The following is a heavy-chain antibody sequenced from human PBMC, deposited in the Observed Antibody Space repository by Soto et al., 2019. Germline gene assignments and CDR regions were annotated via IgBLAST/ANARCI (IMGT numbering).Heavy chain of an antibody. Sequence: SETLSLTCTVSGGSIRSSSYYWGWIRQPPGKGLEWIGSIHYTGSTNYNWSLKSRVTMSIDTSQNQFSLKLSFVTAADTAVYYCARGCGYPTNNWFDPWGQGTLVTVSS. J-gene: IGHJ5*02. CDR2: IHYTGST. V-gene: IGHV4-39*01. CDR1: GGSIRSSSYY. CDR3: ARGCGYPTNNWFDP. D-gene: IGHD6-25*01.